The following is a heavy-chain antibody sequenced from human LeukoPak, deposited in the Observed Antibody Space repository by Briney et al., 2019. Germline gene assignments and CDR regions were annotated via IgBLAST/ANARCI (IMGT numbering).Heavy chain of an antibody. J-gene: IGHJ4*02. CDR3: ARVRAGYYCDN. V-gene: IGHV3-48*01. CDR1: GFTFSSYS. Sequence: GGSLRLSCAAFGFTFSSYSMNWVRQAPGKGLEWLSYTTSSGGTIYYADSVKGRFTISRDNAKNSLYLQMNSLRGEDTAVYYCARVRAGYYCDNWGQGTLVTVSS. CDR2: TTSSGGTI.